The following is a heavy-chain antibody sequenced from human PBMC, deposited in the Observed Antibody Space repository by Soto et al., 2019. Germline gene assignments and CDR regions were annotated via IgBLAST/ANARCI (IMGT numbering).Heavy chain of an antibody. J-gene: IGHJ6*02. CDR1: GFTFSNYA. V-gene: IGHV3-23*01. Sequence: EVQLLESGGGLVQPGGSLRLSCAASGFTFSNYAMSWVRQAPGKGLEWVSPISGSGENTYYADSVKGRFTISRDNSKNTLYLLMNNLRAEDTAVYYCAKSRGQSYYHAMDVWGQGTTVIVSS. CDR3: AKSRGQSYYHAMDV. CDR2: ISGSGENT.